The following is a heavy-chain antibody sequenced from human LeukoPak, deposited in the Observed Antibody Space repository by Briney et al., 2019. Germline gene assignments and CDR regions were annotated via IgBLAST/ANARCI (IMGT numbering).Heavy chain of an antibody. Sequence: SETLSLTCTVPGGSISSYYWSWIRQPPGKGLEWIGYIYYSGSTNYNPSLKSRVTISVDTSKNQFSLKLSSVTAADTAVYYCARHKLWFGELWIDYWGQGTLVTVSS. J-gene: IGHJ4*02. V-gene: IGHV4-59*08. CDR3: ARHKLWFGELWIDY. D-gene: IGHD3-10*01. CDR1: GGSISSYY. CDR2: IYYSGST.